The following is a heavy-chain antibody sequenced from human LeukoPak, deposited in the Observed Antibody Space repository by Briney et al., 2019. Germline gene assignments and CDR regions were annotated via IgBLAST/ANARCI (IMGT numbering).Heavy chain of an antibody. V-gene: IGHV3-23*01. Sequence: PGGSLRLSCAASGFTFGSYAMSWVRQAPGKGLEWVSAISGSGGNTNYADSVKGRFTISRDNSKSTLYLQMNSLRVEDTAVYYCARFGQLYCPDYWGQGTLVTVSS. CDR3: ARFGQLYCPDY. CDR2: ISGSGGNT. CDR1: GFTFGSYA. J-gene: IGHJ4*02. D-gene: IGHD2-8*02.